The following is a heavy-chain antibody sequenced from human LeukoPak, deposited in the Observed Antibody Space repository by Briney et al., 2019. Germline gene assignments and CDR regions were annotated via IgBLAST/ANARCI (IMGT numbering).Heavy chain of an antibody. D-gene: IGHD1-26*01. CDR2: ISSSGRTM. CDR1: GFIFSSYE. J-gene: IGHJ3*02. V-gene: IGHV3-48*03. Sequence: PGGSLRLSCEASGFIFSSYEMDWVRQAPGKGLEWVSFISSSGRTMYYADSMKGRFTVFRDNAKNSVYLQMNSLRVEDTAVCYCARDLWYSGSRAPPRAFDIWGQGTMVTVSS. CDR3: ARDLWYSGSRAPPRAFDI.